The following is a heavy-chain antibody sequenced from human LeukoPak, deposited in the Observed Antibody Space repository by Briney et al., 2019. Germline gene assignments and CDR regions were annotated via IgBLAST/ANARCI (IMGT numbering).Heavy chain of an antibody. CDR2: ISAYNGNT. D-gene: IGHD6-6*01. CDR1: GYTFTSYG. J-gene: IGHJ5*02. Sequence: ASVKVSCKASGYTFTSYGISWVRQAPGQGLEWMGWISAYNGNTNYAQKLQGRVTMTTDTSTSTAYMELRSLRSDDTAVYYCARGKGGIAARLARLVHNWFDPWGQGTLVTVSS. V-gene: IGHV1-18*01. CDR3: ARGKGGIAARLARLVHNWFDP.